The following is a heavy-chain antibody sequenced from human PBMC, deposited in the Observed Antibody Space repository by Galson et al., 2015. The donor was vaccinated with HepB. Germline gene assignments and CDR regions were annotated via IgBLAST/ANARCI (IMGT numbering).Heavy chain of an antibody. D-gene: IGHD6-13*01. CDR3: ASTRSSWYPYFDY. Sequence: SLRLSCAASGFTVSFNYMSWVRQAPGKGLEWVSVIYSGGRAYYADSVKGRFTISRDNSKNTLYIQMNSLRAEDTAVYYCASTRSSWYPYFDYWSQGTLVTVSS. J-gene: IGHJ4*02. CDR2: IYSGGRA. CDR1: GFTVSFNY. V-gene: IGHV3-66*02.